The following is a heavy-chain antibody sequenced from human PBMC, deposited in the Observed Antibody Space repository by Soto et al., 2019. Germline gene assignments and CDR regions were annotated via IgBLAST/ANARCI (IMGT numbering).Heavy chain of an antibody. V-gene: IGHV4-38-2*01. CDR3: ARVGPWVPYYYDSSPYTFENWFDP. J-gene: IGHJ5*02. CDR2: IYHGGST. Sequence: SETLSVTCAFSVYSISSGYYWGWLRQPPANGLEWTLTIYHGGSTYYNPSLNSRVTLSIDMTNDHVSLILNSVTAADTAVYYCARVGPWVPYYYDSSPYTFENWFDPWGQGTLVTVSS. CDR1: VYSISSGYY. D-gene: IGHD3-22*01.